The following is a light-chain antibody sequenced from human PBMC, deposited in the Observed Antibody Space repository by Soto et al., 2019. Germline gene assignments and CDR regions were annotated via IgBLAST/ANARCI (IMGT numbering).Light chain of an antibody. CDR1: SSDVGSYNF. J-gene: IGLJ1*01. CDR2: EVS. V-gene: IGLV2-14*01. CDR3: SSYTTSSNYV. Sequence: QSALTQPASVSGSPGQSITISCTGTSSDVGSYNFVSWYQQLPGKAPKPMIYEVSNRPSGVSNRFSGSKSGNTASLTISGLQAEDEADYYCSSYTTSSNYVFGSGTKVTAL.